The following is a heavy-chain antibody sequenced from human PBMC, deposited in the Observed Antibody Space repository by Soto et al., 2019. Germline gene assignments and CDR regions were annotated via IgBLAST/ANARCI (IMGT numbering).Heavy chain of an antibody. Sequence: ASVKVSCKASGYTFTSYYMHWVRQAPGQGLEWMGIINPSGGSTSYAQKFQGRVTMTRDTSTSTVYMELSSLRSEDTAVYYCARGPYIVVVVAATPPYFDYWGQGTLVTVSS. D-gene: IGHD2-15*01. CDR3: ARGPYIVVVVAATPPYFDY. J-gene: IGHJ4*02. CDR1: GYTFTSYY. CDR2: INPSGGST. V-gene: IGHV1-46*03.